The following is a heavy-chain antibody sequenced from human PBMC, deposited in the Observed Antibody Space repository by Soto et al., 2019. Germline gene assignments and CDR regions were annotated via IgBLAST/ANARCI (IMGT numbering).Heavy chain of an antibody. J-gene: IGHJ4*02. Sequence: PGGSLRLSCAASGFTFSSYAMHWVRQAPGKGLEWVAVISYDGSNKYYADSVKGRFTISRDNSKNTLYLQMNSLRAEDTAVHYCARDSSLFSLDYWGQGTLVTVSS. CDR1: GFTFSSYA. CDR3: ARDSSLFSLDY. V-gene: IGHV3-30-3*01. D-gene: IGHD3-9*01. CDR2: ISYDGSNK.